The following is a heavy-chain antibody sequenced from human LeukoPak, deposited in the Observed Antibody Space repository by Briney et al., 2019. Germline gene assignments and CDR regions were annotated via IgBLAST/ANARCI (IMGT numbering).Heavy chain of an antibody. J-gene: IGHJ3*02. Sequence: SETPSLTCTVSGGSISSYYWSWIRQPPGKGLEWIGYIYYSGSTSYNPSLKSRVTISVDTSKNQFSLKLSSVTAADTAVYYCARVLDGGDAFDIWGQGTMVTVSS. CDR1: GGSISSYY. CDR2: IYYSGST. CDR3: ARVLDGGDAFDI. D-gene: IGHD2-15*01. V-gene: IGHV4-59*01.